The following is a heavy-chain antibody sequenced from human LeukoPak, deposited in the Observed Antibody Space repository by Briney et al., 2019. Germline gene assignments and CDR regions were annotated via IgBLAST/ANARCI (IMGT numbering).Heavy chain of an antibody. Sequence: ASVKLSCKASGHPVTSYGISWVRQAPGQGRKWMGWISAYNGNTNYAQKLQGRFTMTTDTSTSTAYMELSSLRSEDTAVYYCARCFAANDYYYMDVWGKGTTVTISS. CDR2: ISAYNGNT. V-gene: IGHV1-18*01. J-gene: IGHJ6*03. D-gene: IGHD4/OR15-4a*01. CDR3: ARCFAANDYYYMDV. CDR1: GHPVTSYG.